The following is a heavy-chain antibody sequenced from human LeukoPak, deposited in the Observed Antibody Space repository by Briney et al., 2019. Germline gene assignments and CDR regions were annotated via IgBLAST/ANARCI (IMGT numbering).Heavy chain of an antibody. V-gene: IGHV3-7*01. CDR2: IKQDGSEK. J-gene: IGHJ5*02. CDR1: GFTFSSYW. Sequence: GGSLRLSCAASGFTFSSYWMSWVRQAPGKGLEWVANIKQDGSEKYYVDSVKGRFTISRDNAKNSLYLQMNSLRAEDTAVYYCARDHTATVFFSWFDPWGQGTLVTVSS. D-gene: IGHD5-18*01. CDR3: ARDHTATVFFSWFDP.